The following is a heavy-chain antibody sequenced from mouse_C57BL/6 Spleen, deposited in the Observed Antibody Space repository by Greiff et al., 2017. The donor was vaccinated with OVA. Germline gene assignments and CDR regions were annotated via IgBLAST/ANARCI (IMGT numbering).Heavy chain of an antibody. J-gene: IGHJ2*01. D-gene: IGHD2-4*01. CDR3: ARDRGDYEGLFDY. Sequence: EVQLVESGPGLVKPSQSLSLTCSVTGYSITSGYYWNWIRQFPGNKLEWMGYISYDGSNNYNPSLKNRISITRDTSKNQFFLKLNSVTTEDTATYYCARDRGDYEGLFDYWGQGTTLTVSS. CDR1: GYSITSGYY. V-gene: IGHV3-6*01. CDR2: ISYDGSN.